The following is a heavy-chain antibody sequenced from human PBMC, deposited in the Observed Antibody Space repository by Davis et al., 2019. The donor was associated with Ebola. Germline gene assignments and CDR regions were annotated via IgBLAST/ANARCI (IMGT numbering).Heavy chain of an antibody. CDR1: GFTFSSYA. CDR3: AKRRVVPYKDNWFDP. Sequence: GESLKISCAASGFTFSSYAMSWVRQAPGKGLEWVAVISYDGSNKYYADSVKGRFTISRDNSKNTLYLQMNSLRAEDTAVYYCAKRRVVPYKDNWFDPWGQGTLVTVSS. CDR2: ISYDGSNK. J-gene: IGHJ5*02. V-gene: IGHV3-30-3*02. D-gene: IGHD2-15*01.